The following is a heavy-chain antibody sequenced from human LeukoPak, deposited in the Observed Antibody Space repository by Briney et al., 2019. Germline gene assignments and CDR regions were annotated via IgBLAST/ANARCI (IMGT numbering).Heavy chain of an antibody. D-gene: IGHD3-10*01. CDR3: AKGGFGELLFGYYFDY. Sequence: PGGSLRLSCAASGFTFDDYAMHWVRQAPGKGLEWVSGISWNSGSIGYADSVKGRFTISRDNAKNSLYLQMNSLRAEDTALYYCAKGGFGELLFGYYFDYWGQGTLVTVSS. V-gene: IGHV3-9*01. CDR2: ISWNSGSI. CDR1: GFTFDDYA. J-gene: IGHJ4*02.